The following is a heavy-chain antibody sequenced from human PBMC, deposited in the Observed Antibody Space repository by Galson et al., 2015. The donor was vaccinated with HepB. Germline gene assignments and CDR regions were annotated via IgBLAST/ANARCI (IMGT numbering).Heavy chain of an antibody. Sequence: LRLSCAASGFTFSSYSMNWVRQAPGKGLEWVSSISSSSSYIYYADSVKGRFTISRDNAKNSLYLQMNSLRAEDTAVYYCARVKLGTYYYYGMDVWGQGTTVTVSS. D-gene: IGHD7-27*01. V-gene: IGHV3-21*01. CDR1: GFTFSSYS. J-gene: IGHJ6*02. CDR2: ISSSSSYI. CDR3: ARVKLGTYYYYGMDV.